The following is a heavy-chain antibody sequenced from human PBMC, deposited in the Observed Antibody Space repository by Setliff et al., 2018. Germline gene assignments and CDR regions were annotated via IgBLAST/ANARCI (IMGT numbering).Heavy chain of an antibody. Sequence: LSLTCTVSGGSLSSSSYYWGWIRQPPGKGLEWIGRIYTSGSTNYNPSLKSRITIAVDTSKIQFSLNLLSVTAADTAVYYCARMSRYSEFWSGYAEDYYSSYIDVWGTGATVTVSS. V-gene: IGHV4-61*02. CDR1: GGSLSSSSYY. D-gene: IGHD3-3*01. J-gene: IGHJ6*03. CDR3: ARMSRYSEFWSGYAEDYYSSYIDV. CDR2: IYTSGST.